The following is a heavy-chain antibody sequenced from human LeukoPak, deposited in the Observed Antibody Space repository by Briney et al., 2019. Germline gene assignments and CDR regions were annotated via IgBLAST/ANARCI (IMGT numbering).Heavy chain of an antibody. CDR2: IRYNGRTT. V-gene: IGHV3-30*02. J-gene: IGHJ4*02. CDR3: AKEASRGSSFASTPIEKPYDLDY. Sequence: GGALRLPRVPSGFTLSRSGMHWVRPAPAKGVGGVAFIRYNGRTTYYAHPVQERFTISSDNSKNTVFLQMYSLRAEDTAAYYCAKEASRGSSFASTPIEKPYDLDYWGQGTLVTVSS. D-gene: IGHD5-18*01. CDR1: GFTLSRSG.